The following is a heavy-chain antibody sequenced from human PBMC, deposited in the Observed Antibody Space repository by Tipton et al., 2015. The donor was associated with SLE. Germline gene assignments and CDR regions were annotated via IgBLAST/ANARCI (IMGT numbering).Heavy chain of an antibody. J-gene: IGHJ5*02. CDR3: AKDTPPIAAAGTGWFDP. CDR2: IWYDGSNK. Sequence: SLRLSCAASGFTFSSYGMHWVRQAPGKGLEWVAVIWYDGSNKYYADSVKGRFTISRDNSKNTLYLQMNSLRAEDTAVYYCAKDTPPIAAAGTGWFDPWGQGPLVTVSS. D-gene: IGHD6-13*01. V-gene: IGHV3-33*06. CDR1: GFTFSSYG.